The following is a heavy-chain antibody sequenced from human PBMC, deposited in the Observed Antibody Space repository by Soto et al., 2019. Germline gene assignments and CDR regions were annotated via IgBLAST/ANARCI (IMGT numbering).Heavy chain of an antibody. CDR1: GYTFTSYY. Sequence: ASVKVSCKASGYTFTSYYMHWVRQAPGQGLEWMGIINPSGGSTSYAQKFQGRVTMTRDTSTSTVYMELSSLRSEDTAVYYCARDRNWNYGGWGGYYGMDVWGQGTTVTVSS. J-gene: IGHJ6*02. V-gene: IGHV1-46*01. CDR3: ARDRNWNYGGWGGYYGMDV. CDR2: INPSGGST. D-gene: IGHD1-7*01.